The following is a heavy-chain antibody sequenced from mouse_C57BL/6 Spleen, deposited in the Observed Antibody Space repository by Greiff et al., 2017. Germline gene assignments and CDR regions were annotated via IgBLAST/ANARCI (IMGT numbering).Heavy chain of an antibody. J-gene: IGHJ2*01. CDR2: IHPNSGST. V-gene: IGHV1-64*01. Sequence: QVQLQQPGAELVKPGASVKLSCKASGYTFTSYWMNWVKQRPGQGLEWIGMIHPNSGSTNYNEKFKSKATLTVDKSSSAAYLQLSGLTSEDSAGYYCARRAGGSSYLLDDGGQGTTLTVSS. D-gene: IGHD1-1*01. CDR1: GYTFTSYW. CDR3: ARRAGGSSYLLDD.